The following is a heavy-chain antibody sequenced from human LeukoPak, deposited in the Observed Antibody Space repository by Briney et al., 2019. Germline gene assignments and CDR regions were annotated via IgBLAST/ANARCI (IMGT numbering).Heavy chain of an antibody. CDR1: GFTFSSYA. V-gene: IGHV3-30*04. D-gene: IGHD3-10*01. J-gene: IGHJ4*02. CDR3: ARGGDYYGSGSYAFDY. Sequence: PGGSLRLSRAASGFTFSSYAMHWVRQAPGKGLEWVAVISYDGSNKYYADSVKGRFTISRDNSKNTLYLQMNSLRAEDTAVYYCARGGDYYGSGSYAFDYWGQGTLVTVSS. CDR2: ISYDGSNK.